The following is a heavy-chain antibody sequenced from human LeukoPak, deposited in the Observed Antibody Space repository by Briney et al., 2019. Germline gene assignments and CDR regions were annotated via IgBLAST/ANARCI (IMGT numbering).Heavy chain of an antibody. D-gene: IGHD2-2*01. J-gene: IGHJ2*01. V-gene: IGHV3-11*05. CDR2: ISTSSRYT. Sequence: GGSLRLSCTASGFTFSDYYMSWIRQAPGKGLEWVSYISTSSRYTNYADSVKGRFTISSDNAKNSLYLQMNSLTAEDTALYYCARGDCSSTSCYASGWYFDLWGRGTLVTVSS. CDR3: ARGDCSSTSCYASGWYFDL. CDR1: GFTFSDYY.